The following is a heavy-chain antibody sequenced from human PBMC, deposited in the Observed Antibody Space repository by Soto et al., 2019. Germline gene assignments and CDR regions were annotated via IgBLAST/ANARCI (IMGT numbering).Heavy chain of an antibody. CDR3: ARENAWAFDY. D-gene: IGHD2-2*01. J-gene: IGHJ4*02. CDR2: IYYSGST. Sequence: QVQLQESGPGLVKPSETLSLTCTVSGGSVSSGTNYWSWLRQPPGKGLEWIGYIYYSGSTISNPSLKSGVTISIVTTKNLCSLKQSSVTDADTAVYYCARENAWAFDYWGQGTLVTVPS. V-gene: IGHV4-61*01. CDR1: GGSVSSGTNY.